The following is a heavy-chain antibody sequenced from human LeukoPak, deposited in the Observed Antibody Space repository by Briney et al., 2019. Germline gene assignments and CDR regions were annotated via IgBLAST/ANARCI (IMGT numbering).Heavy chain of an antibody. D-gene: IGHD3-10*01. CDR3: AKVSGSGSSYYYYYYGMDV. CDR1: GFTFSNYA. V-gene: IGHV3-23*01. CDR2: IRAGDHST. J-gene: IGHJ6*02. Sequence: GGSLRLSCTASGFTFSNYAMMWVRQAPGKGLELVSTIRAGDHSTYYADSVKGRFTISRDNSKHTLFLQMNSLRAEDTAVYYCAKVSGSGSSYYYYYYGMDVWGQGTLVTVSS.